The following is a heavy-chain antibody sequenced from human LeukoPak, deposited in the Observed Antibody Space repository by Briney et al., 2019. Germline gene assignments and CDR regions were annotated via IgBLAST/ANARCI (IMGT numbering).Heavy chain of an antibody. CDR3: AREPRTSRTPYNWFDP. D-gene: IGHD1-7*01. V-gene: IGHV1-18*01. Sequence: ASVTVSFKASGYTFTSYGISWVRQAPGQGLEWMGWISAYNGNTNYAQKLQGRVAMTTDTSTSTAYMELRSLRSDDTAVYYCAREPRTSRTPYNWFDPWGQGTLVTVSS. J-gene: IGHJ5*02. CDR2: ISAYNGNT. CDR1: GYTFTSYG.